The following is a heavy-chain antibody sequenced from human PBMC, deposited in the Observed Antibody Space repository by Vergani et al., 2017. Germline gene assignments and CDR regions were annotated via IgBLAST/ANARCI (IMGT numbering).Heavy chain of an antibody. CDR1: GYSFTSYW. D-gene: IGHD3-22*01. V-gene: IGHV5-10-1*03. CDR2: IDPSDSYT. J-gene: IGHJ5*02. Sequence: EVQLVQSGAEVKKPGESLRISCNGSGYSFTSYWISWVRQMPGKGLEWMGRIDPSDSYTNYSPSFQGHVTISADKSISTAYLQWSSLKASDTAMYYCARVGWSYYDSSGYYYAPGGWFDPWGQGTLVTVSS. CDR3: ARVGWSYYDSSGYYYAPGGWFDP.